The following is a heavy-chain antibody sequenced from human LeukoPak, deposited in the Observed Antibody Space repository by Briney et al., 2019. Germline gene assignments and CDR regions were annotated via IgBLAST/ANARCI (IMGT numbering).Heavy chain of an antibody. D-gene: IGHD3-3*01. J-gene: IGHJ6*03. V-gene: IGHV4-59*01. CDR1: GGSISSYY. Sequence: SETLSLTCTVSGGSISSYYWSWLRQPPGKGLEGIGYIYYSGSTNYNPSLKSRVTISVDTSKNQYSLKLSSVTAADTAVYYCASGSVDYDFWSGYYLYYYYMDVGGKGTTVTVS. CDR2: IYYSGST. CDR3: ASGSVDYDFWSGYYLYYYYMDV.